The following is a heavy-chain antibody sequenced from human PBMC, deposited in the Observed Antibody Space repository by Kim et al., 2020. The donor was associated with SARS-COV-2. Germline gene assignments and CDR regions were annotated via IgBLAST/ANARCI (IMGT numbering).Heavy chain of an antibody. Sequence: ASVKVSCKASGYTFTSYGISWVRQAPGQGLEWMGWISAYNGNTNYAQKLQGRVTMTTDTSTSTAYMELRSLRSDDKAVYYCARSADGYTPWDAFDIWGQGTMVTVSS. D-gene: IGHD6-25*01. CDR3: ARSADGYTPWDAFDI. CDR2: ISAYNGNT. V-gene: IGHV1-18*01. CDR1: GYTFTSYG. J-gene: IGHJ3*02.